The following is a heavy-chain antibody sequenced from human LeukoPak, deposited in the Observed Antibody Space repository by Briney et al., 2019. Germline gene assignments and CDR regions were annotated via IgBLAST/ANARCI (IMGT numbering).Heavy chain of an antibody. CDR2: ITGSGGST. Sequence: GGSLRLSCTASGLTFSSYAMSWVRQAPGKGLEWVSVITGSGGSTSYADSVKGRFTISRDNSKNTLYLQMNSLRAEDTAVYYCAKVILVDSSGWILDYYYYYGMDVWGQGTTVTVSS. J-gene: IGHJ6*02. V-gene: IGHV3-23*01. CDR3: AKVILVDSSGWILDYYYYYGMDV. D-gene: IGHD6-19*01. CDR1: GLTFSSYA.